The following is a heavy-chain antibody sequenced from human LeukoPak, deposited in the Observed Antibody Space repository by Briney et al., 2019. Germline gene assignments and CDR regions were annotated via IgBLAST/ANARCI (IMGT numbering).Heavy chain of an antibody. CDR3: AREDVVLVDVVGYDYYGTAV. D-gene: IGHD2-2*03. Sequence: GSVNVSCKASRYNLISYYMHSVRQAPGQSLEGMGIINPSGGSRSYATKSQDRATMTRATSTSTVHMEPSSMKCADRGVYYCAREDVVLVDVVGYDYYGTAVGREGTTV. CDR2: INPSGGSR. CDR1: RYNLISYY. V-gene: IGHV1-46*01. J-gene: IGHJ6*01.